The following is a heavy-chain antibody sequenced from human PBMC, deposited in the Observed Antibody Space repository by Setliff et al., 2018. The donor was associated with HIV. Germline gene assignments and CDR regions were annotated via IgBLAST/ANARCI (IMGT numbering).Heavy chain of an antibody. V-gene: IGHV4-38-2*02. D-gene: IGHD4-17*01. CDR3: ARGTTLNVVPDAFDI. CDR1: GYSITSGYS. J-gene: IGHJ3*02. Sequence: PSETLSLTCTVSGYSITSGYSWGWIRQSPGKGLEWIGNAYHSGRTYYNPSLKSRVTISVDTSKNQISLRLNSLTAADTAVYYCARGTTLNVVPDAFDIWGQGTMVTVSS. CDR2: AYHSGRT.